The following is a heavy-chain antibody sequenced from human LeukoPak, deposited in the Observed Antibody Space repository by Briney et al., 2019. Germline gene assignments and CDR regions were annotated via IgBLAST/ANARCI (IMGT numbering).Heavy chain of an antibody. J-gene: IGHJ6*02. V-gene: IGHV4-59*08. CDR2: IYYSGST. CDR3: ARQIPSSFCGMDV. Sequence: SETLSLTCTVSGGSISSYYWSWIRQPPGKGLEWIGYIYYSGSTNYNPSLKSRVTISVDTSKNQFSLKLSSVTAADTAVYYCARQIPSSFCGMDVWGQGTTVTVSS. D-gene: IGHD2/OR15-2a*01. CDR1: GGSISSYY.